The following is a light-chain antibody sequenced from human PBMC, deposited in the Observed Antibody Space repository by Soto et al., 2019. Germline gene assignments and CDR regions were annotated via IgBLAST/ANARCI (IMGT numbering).Light chain of an antibody. Sequence: EIVLTQSPGTLSLSPGERATLSCRASESVSSXXLAWSQQKPGQAPRLLNYGIYTRATGIPDRFSGSGSGXXXXXXXXXLXPEDFAVXYXXHYGGSPRTFGQGTKVEIK. CDR2: GIY. CDR3: XHYGGSPRT. J-gene: IGKJ1*01. CDR1: ESVSSXX. V-gene: IGKV3-20*01.